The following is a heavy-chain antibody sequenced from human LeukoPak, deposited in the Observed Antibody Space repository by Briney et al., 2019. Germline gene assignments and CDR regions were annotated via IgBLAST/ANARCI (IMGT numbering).Heavy chain of an antibody. CDR2: IYYSGST. J-gene: IGHJ5*02. CDR1: GGSISSGGYY. Sequence: SETLSLTCTVSGGSISSGGYYWSWIRQHPGKGLEWIGYIYYSGSTNYNPSLKSRVTISVDTSKNQFSLKLSSVTAADTAVYYCASSGGYCSSTSCYTNWFDPWGQGTLVTVSS. V-gene: IGHV4-61*08. D-gene: IGHD2-2*02. CDR3: ASSGGYCSSTSCYTNWFDP.